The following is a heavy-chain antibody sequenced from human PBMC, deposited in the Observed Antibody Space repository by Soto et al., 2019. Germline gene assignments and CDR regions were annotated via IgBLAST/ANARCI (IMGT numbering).Heavy chain of an antibody. V-gene: IGHV3-30-3*01. CDR1: GFTFSSYT. J-gene: IGHJ4*02. CDR3: ATAKSSSWHTFDC. D-gene: IGHD6-13*01. CDR2: ISYDGSNH. Sequence: QVQLVESGGGVVQPGRSLRLSCAASGFTFSSYTMHWVRQAPVKGLEWVTVISYDGSNHYYADSVKGRFTISRDNSKNTLYLQMNSLRAEDTAVYYCATAKSSSWHTFDCWGQGTLVTVSS.